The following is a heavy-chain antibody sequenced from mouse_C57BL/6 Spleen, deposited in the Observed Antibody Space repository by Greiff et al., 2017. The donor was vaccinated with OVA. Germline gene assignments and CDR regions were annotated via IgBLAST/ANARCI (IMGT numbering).Heavy chain of an antibody. CDR1: GYTFTSYW. D-gene: IGHD1-1*01. CDR2: IYPSDSET. Sequence: QVQLQQSGAELVRPGSSVKLSCKASGYTFTSYWMDWVKQRPGQGLEWIGNIYPSDSETHYNQKFKDKATLTVDKSSSTAYMQLSSLTSEDSAVYYCARGAYYYGSSYGYFDVWGTGTTVTVSS. J-gene: IGHJ1*03. V-gene: IGHV1-61*01. CDR3: ARGAYYYGSSYGYFDV.